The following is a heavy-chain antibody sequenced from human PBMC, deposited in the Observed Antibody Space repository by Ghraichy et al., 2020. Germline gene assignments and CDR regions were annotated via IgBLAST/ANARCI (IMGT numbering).Heavy chain of an antibody. J-gene: IGHJ4*02. CDR3: AKDGLWDSSGWYFDY. Sequence: GGSLRLSCAASGFTFSSYAMSWVRQAPGKGLEWVSAISGSGGSTYYADSVKGRFTISRDNSKNTLYLQMNSLRAEDTAVYYCAKDGLWDSSGWYFDYWGQGTLVTVSS. V-gene: IGHV3-23*01. CDR2: ISGSGGST. CDR1: GFTFSSYA. D-gene: IGHD6-19*01.